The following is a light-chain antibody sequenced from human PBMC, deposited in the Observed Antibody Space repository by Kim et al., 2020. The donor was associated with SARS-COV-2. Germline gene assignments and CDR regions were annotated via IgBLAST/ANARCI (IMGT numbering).Light chain of an antibody. CDR1: CGSVACNF. Sequence: TVTISGTCSCGSVACNFVHVYQQRPGRAPTPVIYEDNQRPSGVPDRFSGSIDSSANSASLTISGLKPEDEADYYCQSYDGNNWVFGGGTQLTVL. V-gene: IGLV6-57*02. J-gene: IGLJ3*02. CDR2: EDN. CDR3: QSYDGNNWV.